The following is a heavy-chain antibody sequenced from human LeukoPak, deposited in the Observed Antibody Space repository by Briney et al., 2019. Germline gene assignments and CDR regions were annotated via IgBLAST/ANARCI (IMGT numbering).Heavy chain of an antibody. CDR3: ARPSYGSGSYSDAFDI. V-gene: IGHV4-59*08. CDR2: IYYSGST. D-gene: IGHD3-10*01. Sequence: SETLSLTCTVSGGSISSYYWSWIRQPPGKGLEWIGYIYYSGSTNYNPSLKSRVTISVDTSKNQFSLKLSPVTAADTAVYYCARPSYGSGSYSDAFDIWGQGTMVTVSS. J-gene: IGHJ3*02. CDR1: GGSISSYY.